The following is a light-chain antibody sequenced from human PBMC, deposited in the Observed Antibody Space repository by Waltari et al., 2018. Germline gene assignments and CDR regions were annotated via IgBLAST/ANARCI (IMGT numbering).Light chain of an antibody. J-gene: IGLJ2*01. CDR3: CSYAGTYTLL. CDR1: SSDVGGYTS. CDR2: DVN. Sequence: QSALTQPRSVSGSLGQSVTISCTRTSSDVGGYTSVSWYQQHPGKAPKLMIYDVNKRPSGVPDRFSGSKSGNTASLTISGLQAEDEVDYYCCSYAGTYTLLFGGGTKLTV. V-gene: IGLV2-11*01.